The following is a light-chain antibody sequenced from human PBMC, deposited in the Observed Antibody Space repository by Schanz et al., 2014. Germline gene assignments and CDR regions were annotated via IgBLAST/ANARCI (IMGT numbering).Light chain of an antibody. CDR3: CSYAGSSSRV. CDR2: DVS. J-gene: IGLJ2*01. CDR1: SSDVGGYNF. V-gene: IGLV2-11*01. Sequence: QSALTQPRSVSGSPGQSVTISCTGSSSDVGGYNFVSWYRQHPGKAPKLMIYDVSKWPSGVPDRFSGSKSGNTASLTISGLQAEDEADYYCCSYAGSSSRVFGGGTKLTVL.